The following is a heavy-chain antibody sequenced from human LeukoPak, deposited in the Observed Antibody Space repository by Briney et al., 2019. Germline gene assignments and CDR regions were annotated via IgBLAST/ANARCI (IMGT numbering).Heavy chain of an antibody. V-gene: IGHV5-51*01. CDR3: ATSESQTRFDF. CDR2: IFPGDSDT. Sequence: GESLKISCKGSGYTFTTHWIAWVRQMPGKGLEWMGIIFPGDSDTTYSPSFEGQVTISADKSINTAYLQWSGLKASDTAMYYCATSESQTRFDFWGQGTLVTVSS. D-gene: IGHD1/OR15-1a*01. J-gene: IGHJ4*02. CDR1: GYTFTTHW.